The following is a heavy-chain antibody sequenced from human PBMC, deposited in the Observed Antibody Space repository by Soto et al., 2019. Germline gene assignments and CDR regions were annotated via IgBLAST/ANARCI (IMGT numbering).Heavy chain of an antibody. V-gene: IGHV3-23*01. CDR1: GFTFSSYA. CDR3: AKDPYSSSSGPFDY. J-gene: IGHJ4*02. CDR2: ISVSGGST. D-gene: IGHD6-6*01. Sequence: GGSLRLSCGASGFTFSSYAMTWVRQAPGKGLEWVSAISVSGGSTYYADSVKGRFTISRDNSKNTLYLQMNSLRAEDTAVYYCAKDPYSSSSGPFDYWGQGTLVTVSS.